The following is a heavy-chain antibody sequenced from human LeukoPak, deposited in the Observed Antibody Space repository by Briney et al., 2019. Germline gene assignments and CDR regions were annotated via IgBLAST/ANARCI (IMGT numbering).Heavy chain of an antibody. V-gene: IGHV1-69*13. CDR3: ARTTTRGYFDWSHAFDI. Sequence: SVTVSFKASGGTFSSYAISWVRQAPGRGLEWMGGIIPIFGTANYAQKFQGRVTITADESTSTAYMELSSLRSEDTAVYYCARTTTRGYFDWSHAFDIWGQGTMVTVSS. CDR1: GGTFSSYA. D-gene: IGHD3-9*01. J-gene: IGHJ3*02. CDR2: IIPIFGTA.